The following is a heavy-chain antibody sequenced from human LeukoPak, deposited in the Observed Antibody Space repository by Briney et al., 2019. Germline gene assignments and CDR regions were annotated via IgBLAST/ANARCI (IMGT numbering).Heavy chain of an antibody. CDR2: VCNSGTT. CDR1: GVSIGSHY. CDR3: ARDAY. Sequence: SESLSLTCTVSGVSIGSHYWSWIRQSPGKGLEWIGCVCNSGTTVYNPSLTGRVTISVDTSKNQYSLNLRSVTAADAVVYYCARDAYWGQGLLVTVS. J-gene: IGHJ4*02. V-gene: IGHV4-59*11.